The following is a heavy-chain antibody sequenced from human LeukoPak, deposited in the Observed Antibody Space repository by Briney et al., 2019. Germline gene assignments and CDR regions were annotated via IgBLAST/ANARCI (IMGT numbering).Heavy chain of an antibody. V-gene: IGHV1-8*01. CDR3: ARQVRLGSRAIDY. J-gene: IGHJ4*02. Sequence: XSXXXNCXRXATGQGLEWMGWMNPNSGNTGYAQKFQGRVTMTRNTSISTAYMELSSLRSEDTAVYYCARQVRLGSRAIDYWGQGTLVTVSS. D-gene: IGHD6-13*01. CDR2: MNPNSGNT. CDR1: XSXX.